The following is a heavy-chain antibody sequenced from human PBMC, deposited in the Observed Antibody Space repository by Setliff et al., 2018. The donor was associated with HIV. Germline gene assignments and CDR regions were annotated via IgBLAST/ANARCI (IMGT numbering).Heavy chain of an antibody. Sequence: PGGSLRLSCAASVFTFNNYGMNWVRQAPGKGLEWVAFIRYDGSQKYYVDSVKGRFTISRNNSKNTLYLQMNSLRVEDTAVYYCAKDVCSGAYCYAYYYGMDVWGQGTMVTVSS. CDR3: AKDVCSGAYCYAYYYGMDV. D-gene: IGHD2-15*01. CDR1: VFTFNNYG. CDR2: IRYDGSQK. J-gene: IGHJ6*02. V-gene: IGHV3-30*02.